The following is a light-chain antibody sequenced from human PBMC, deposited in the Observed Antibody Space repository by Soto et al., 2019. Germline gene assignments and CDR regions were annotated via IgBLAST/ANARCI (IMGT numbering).Light chain of an antibody. V-gene: IGKV1-5*01. CDR3: QQNASSLT. CDR2: AAT. CDR1: QRIGTW. J-gene: IGKJ1*01. Sequence: DIQMTQSPSTLSASVGDRVTMTCRATQRIGTWLAWYQQKPGKVPKLLIYAATSLETGVPSRFSGSGSGTEFTLSISSLQPDDFATYYCQQNASSLTFGQGTKVDIK.